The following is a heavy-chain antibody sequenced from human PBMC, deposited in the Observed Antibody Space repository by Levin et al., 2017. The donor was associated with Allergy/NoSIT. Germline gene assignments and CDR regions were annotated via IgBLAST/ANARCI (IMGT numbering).Heavy chain of an antibody. CDR3: ARAITDYHSSGYYQYYFDY. CDR1: GDSISSDGYY. J-gene: IGHJ4*02. V-gene: IGHV4-31*03. Sequence: KPGGSLRLSCTVSGDSISSDGYYWSWIRQHPGRGLEWIGFIYYSGSTHYNPSLKSRVTISVDTSKKQFSLNLNSVTAADTAVYYCARAITDYHSSGYYQYYFDYWGQGTLVTVSS. D-gene: IGHD3-22*01. CDR2: IYYSGST.